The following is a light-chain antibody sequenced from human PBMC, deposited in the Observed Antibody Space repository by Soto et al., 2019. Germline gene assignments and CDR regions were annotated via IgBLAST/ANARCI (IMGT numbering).Light chain of an antibody. CDR2: DND. Sequence: QSVLTQPPSVSAAPGQTVTISCSGSSSNIGNNYVSSYQQLPGAAPRLLIYDNDKRSSGIPARFSGSKSGTTATLDIAGLQTGDEADYYCGTWDSTLSGVFGTGTKLTVL. CDR1: SSNIGNNY. CDR3: GTWDSTLSGV. J-gene: IGLJ1*01. V-gene: IGLV1-51*01.